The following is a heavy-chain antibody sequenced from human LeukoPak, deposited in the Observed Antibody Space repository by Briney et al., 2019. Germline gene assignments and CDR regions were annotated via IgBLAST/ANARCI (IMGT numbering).Heavy chain of an antibody. CDR2: IYYSGST. CDR1: GGSISSGDYC. V-gene: IGHV4-30-4*01. J-gene: IGHJ4*02. CDR3: ARGGYSGYDFYFDY. D-gene: IGHD5-12*01. Sequence: SQTLSLTCTVSGGSISSGDYCWSWIRQPPGKGLEWIGYIYYSGSTYYNPSLKSRVTISVDTSKNQFSLKLSSVTAADTAVYYCARGGYSGYDFYFDYWGQGTLVTVSS.